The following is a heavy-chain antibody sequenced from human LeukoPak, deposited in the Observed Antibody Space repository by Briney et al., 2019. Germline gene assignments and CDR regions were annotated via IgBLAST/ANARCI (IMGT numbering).Heavy chain of an antibody. V-gene: IGHV4-59*01. CDR3: AREHSSSWYGDYLDY. CDR2: IYYSGST. Sequence: PSETLSLTCTVYGGSISSYYWSWIRQPPGKGLEWIGYIYYSGSTNYNPSLKSRVTISVDTSKNQFSLKLSSVTAADTAVYYCAREHSSSWYGDYLDYWGQGTLVTVSS. D-gene: IGHD6-13*01. J-gene: IGHJ4*02. CDR1: GGSISSYY.